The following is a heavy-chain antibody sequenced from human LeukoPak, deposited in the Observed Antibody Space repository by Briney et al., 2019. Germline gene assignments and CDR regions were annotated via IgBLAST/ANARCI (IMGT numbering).Heavy chain of an antibody. CDR1: GFTFSSYW. CDR3: ARQVVTLSSDAFDI. V-gene: IGHV3-74*01. J-gene: IGHJ3*02. CDR2: INSDGSSR. Sequence: GGSLRLSCAASGFTFSSYWMYWVRQVPGKGLVWDSRINSDGSSRSYADSVKGRLTISRDNAKNTLYLQMNSLRAEDTAVYYCARQVVTLSSDAFDIWGQGTMVTVSS. D-gene: IGHD2-21*02.